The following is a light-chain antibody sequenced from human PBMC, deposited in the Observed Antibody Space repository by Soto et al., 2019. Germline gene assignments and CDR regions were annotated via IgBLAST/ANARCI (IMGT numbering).Light chain of an antibody. V-gene: IGKV3-15*01. CDR3: QQYNNSWT. CDR2: GAS. Sequence: EIVMTQSPATLSVSPGERATLSCRASQSVSSNLAWYQKKPGQAPRLLIYGASTRATGIPTRFSGSGSGTEFILTSSSQQSDDAAVYYYQQYNNSWTFGQGTRVEIK. J-gene: IGKJ1*01. CDR1: QSVSSN.